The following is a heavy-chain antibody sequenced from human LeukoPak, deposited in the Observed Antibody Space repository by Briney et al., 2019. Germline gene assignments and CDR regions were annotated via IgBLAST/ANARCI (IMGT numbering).Heavy chain of an antibody. CDR3: ARGAAAADH. Sequence: GGSLRLSCAASGFTFSNYEMNWVRQAPGKGLEWVSYISTSSSIVYYADSVKGRFTISRDNAKKSLYLQMNSLRDDDTGVYYCARGAAAADHWGQGTPVTVSS. CDR1: GFTFSNYE. CDR2: ISTSSSIV. V-gene: IGHV3-48*02. D-gene: IGHD6-13*01. J-gene: IGHJ4*02.